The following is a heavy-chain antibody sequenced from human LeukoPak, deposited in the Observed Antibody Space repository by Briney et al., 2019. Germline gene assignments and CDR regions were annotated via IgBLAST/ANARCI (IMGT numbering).Heavy chain of an antibody. D-gene: IGHD1-26*01. J-gene: IGHJ4*02. CDR2: ISGSSDTT. CDR3: VKSGTFFLHYFDS. V-gene: IGHV3-23*01. Sequence: GGSLRLSCTASGFTFSNYAVSWVRQAPGKGLEWISGISGSSDTTYYADAVKGRFTISRDNSKNTLFLQMSSLRAEDTAVYYCVKSGTFFLHYFDSWGQGTQLTVSS. CDR1: GFTFSNYA.